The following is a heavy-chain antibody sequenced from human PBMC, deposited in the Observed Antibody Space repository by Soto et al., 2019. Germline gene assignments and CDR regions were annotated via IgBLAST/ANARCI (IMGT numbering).Heavy chain of an antibody. J-gene: IGHJ3*02. Sequence: EVQLVESGGGLVQPGGSLRLSCAASGFTFSSYDMHWVRQATGKGLEWVSAIGTAGDTCYPGSVKGRFTISRENAKNSLYLQMNSLRAGDTAVYYCARGSRGYSSGWYYAFDIWGQGTMVTVSS. CDR3: ARGSRGYSSGWYYAFDI. V-gene: IGHV3-13*01. D-gene: IGHD6-19*01. CDR2: IGTAGDT. CDR1: GFTFSSYD.